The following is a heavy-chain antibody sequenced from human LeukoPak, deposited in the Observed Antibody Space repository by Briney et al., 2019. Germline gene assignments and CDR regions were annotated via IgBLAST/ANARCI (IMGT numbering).Heavy chain of an antibody. CDR3: ASALPADHFDF. CDR2: IKQHGGER. CDR1: GFTFSDYW. J-gene: IGHJ4*02. Sequence: PGGSLRLSCAASGFTFSDYWMSWVRQAPGKGLEWVANIKQHGGERYYADSVKGRFTISRDNAKSSLYLQMNSLRAEDTAVYYCASALPADHFDFWGQGTLVTVSS. V-gene: IGHV3-7*01.